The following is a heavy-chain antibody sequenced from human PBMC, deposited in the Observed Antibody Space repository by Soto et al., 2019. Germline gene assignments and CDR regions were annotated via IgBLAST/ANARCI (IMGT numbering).Heavy chain of an antibody. CDR3: AGSCSTSTSCYRYFQH. Sequence: PGGSLRLSCAASGFTFSDHYMDWVRQAPGKGLEWVGRTRNKANSYTTEYAASVKGRFTISRDDAKNSLYLQMNSLKTEDTAVYYCAGSCSTSTSCYRYFQHWGQGTLVTVSS. CDR1: GFTFSDHY. D-gene: IGHD2-2*02. V-gene: IGHV3-72*01. CDR2: TRNKANSYTT. J-gene: IGHJ1*01.